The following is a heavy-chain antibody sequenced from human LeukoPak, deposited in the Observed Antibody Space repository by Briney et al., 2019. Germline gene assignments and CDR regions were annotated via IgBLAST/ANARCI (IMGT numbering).Heavy chain of an antibody. V-gene: IGHV5-51*01. CDR2: IYPGDSDT. J-gene: IGHJ5*02. D-gene: IGHD3-10*01. CDR1: GSIFSSYW. Sequence: GASLQISCEGSGSIFSSYWIGWVRQVPGKGLEWTGIIYPGDSDTRYSPSFHGHVTISADKSISTAYLQWSSLKASDTAMYYCARGHHGSGSFDPWGQGTLVTVSS. CDR3: ARGHHGSGSFDP.